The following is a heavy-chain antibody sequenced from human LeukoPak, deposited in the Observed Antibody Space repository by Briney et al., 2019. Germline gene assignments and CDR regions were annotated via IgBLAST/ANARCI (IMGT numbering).Heavy chain of an antibody. CDR1: GFTFSTYW. Sequence: PGGSLRLSCAASGFTFSTYWMHWVRQAPGKGLVWVSRIHTDGSSTSYADSVKGRFTISRDNAKNTLYLQMNSLRAEDTAVYYCARDTGYSYVYWGQGALVTVSS. CDR2: IHTDGSST. J-gene: IGHJ4*02. D-gene: IGHD5-18*01. CDR3: ARDTGYSYVY. V-gene: IGHV3-74*01.